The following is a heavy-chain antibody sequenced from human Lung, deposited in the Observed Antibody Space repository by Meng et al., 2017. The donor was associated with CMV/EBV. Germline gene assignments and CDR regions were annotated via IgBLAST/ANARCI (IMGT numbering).Heavy chain of an antibody. CDR3: ARDDFWSGSPTFDF. CDR2: ISSSGGTI. V-gene: IGHV3-48*03. J-gene: IGHJ4*02. D-gene: IGHD3-3*01. CDR1: GFTFSTYE. Sequence: SLKISXAASGFTFSTYEMNWVRQAPGKGLEWVSYISSSGGTIYYADSVKGRFAISRDNAKSSLYLQMNSLRAEDTAFSYCARDDFWSGSPTFDFWGQGTLVTVSS.